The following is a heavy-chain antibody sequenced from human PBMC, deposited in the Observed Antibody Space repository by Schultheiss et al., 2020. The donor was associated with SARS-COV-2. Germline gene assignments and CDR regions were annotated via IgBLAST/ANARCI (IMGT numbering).Heavy chain of an antibody. J-gene: IGHJ4*02. V-gene: IGHV4-38-2*02. CDR2: IYHSGST. D-gene: IGHD7-27*01. CDR3: ARERTDWGSFDY. CDR1: GYSISSGYY. Sequence: SQTLSLTCAVSGYSISSGYYWGWIRQPPGKGLEWIGSIYHSGSTYYNPSLESRVTISVDTSKNQFSLKLSSVTAADTAVYYCARERTDWGSFDYWGQGTLVTVSS.